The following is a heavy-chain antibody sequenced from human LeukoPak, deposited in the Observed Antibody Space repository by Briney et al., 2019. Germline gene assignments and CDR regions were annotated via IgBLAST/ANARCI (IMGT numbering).Heavy chain of an antibody. Sequence: SETLSLTCTVSGYSISSGYYWGWIRQPPGKGLEWIGSIYYSGNTYYNASLKSQASISIDTSKNQFSLRLTSVTAADTAVYYCARQTGSGLFILPGGQGTLVTVSS. CDR1: GYSISSGYY. V-gene: IGHV4-38-2*02. D-gene: IGHD3/OR15-3a*01. J-gene: IGHJ4*02. CDR2: IYYSGNT. CDR3: ARQTGSGLFILP.